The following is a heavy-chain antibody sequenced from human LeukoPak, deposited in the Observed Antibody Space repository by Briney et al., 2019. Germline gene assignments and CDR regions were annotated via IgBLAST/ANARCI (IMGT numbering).Heavy chain of an antibody. V-gene: IGHV3-23*01. J-gene: IGHJ4*02. CDR3: AKEGYYDSSGLNLDY. Sequence: PGGSLRLSCAASGFTSSSYAMHWVRQAPGKGLEWVSAISGSGGSTYYADSVKGRFTISRDNSKNTLYLQMNSLRAEDTAVYYCAKEGYYDSSGLNLDYWGQGTLVTVSS. CDR1: GFTSSSYA. D-gene: IGHD3-22*01. CDR2: ISGSGGST.